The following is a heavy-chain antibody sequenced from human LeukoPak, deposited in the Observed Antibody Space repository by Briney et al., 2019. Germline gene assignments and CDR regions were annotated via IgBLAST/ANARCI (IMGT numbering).Heavy chain of an antibody. V-gene: IGHV3-23*01. CDR3: AIMHGYYDGSGYWVQ. CDR1: GFTFSSYE. Sequence: GGSLRLSCAASGFTFSSYEMNWVRQAPGKGLEWVSFISPSGDRTSNADSVEGRFTISRDNPRDTLYLQMNSLRDGDTAGYYCAIMHGYYDGSGYWVQWGQGTLVTVSS. D-gene: IGHD3-22*01. CDR2: ISPSGDRT. J-gene: IGHJ4*02.